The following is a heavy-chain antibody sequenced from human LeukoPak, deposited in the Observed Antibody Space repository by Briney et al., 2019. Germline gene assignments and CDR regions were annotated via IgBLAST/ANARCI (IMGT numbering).Heavy chain of an antibody. CDR1: GFAFSSYA. J-gene: IGHJ6*02. D-gene: IGHD3-22*01. CDR2: ISGSGGST. V-gene: IGHV3-23*01. Sequence: GGSLRLSCAASGFAFSSYAMSWVRQAPGKGLEWVSAISGSGGSTYYADSVKGRFTISRDNSKNTLYLQMNSLRAEDTAVYYCANTPPVPYYYDSSGGYYYYYGMDVWGQGTTVTVSS. CDR3: ANTPPVPYYYDSSGGYYYYYGMDV.